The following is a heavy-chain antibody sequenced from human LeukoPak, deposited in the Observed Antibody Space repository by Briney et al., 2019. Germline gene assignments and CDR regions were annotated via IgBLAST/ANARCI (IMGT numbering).Heavy chain of an antibody. CDR2: IYHSWCT. J-gene: IGHJ6*03. D-gene: IGHD1-26*01. V-gene: IGHV4-39*07. CDR1: GVSVNINNYY. CDR3: ARAAGGWDKYYYYYVDV. Sequence: SETLSLTCTVSGVSVNINNYYWVWLRQPPGKGLEWIGRIYHSWCTYHIPSLKGRVTIALDTSKNQFSLKLSSVTAADTAVYYCARAAGGWDKYYYYYVDVWGKGTTVTVS.